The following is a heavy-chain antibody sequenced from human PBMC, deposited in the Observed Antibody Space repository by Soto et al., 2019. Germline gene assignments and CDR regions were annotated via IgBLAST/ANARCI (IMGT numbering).Heavy chain of an antibody. V-gene: IGHV1-69*12. CDR1: GGTFSSYA. J-gene: IGHJ6*02. D-gene: IGHD3-16*01. CDR3: AQCLLGVNYYYGMDV. CDR2: ILPIFGTA. Sequence: QVQLVQSGAEVKKPGSSEKVSCKASGGTFSSYAISWVRQAPGQGLEWMGGILPIFGTADYAQKFQGRVTIAADESTSTAYMELSSLRSEDTAVYYCAQCLLGVNYYYGMDVWGQGTTVTVSS.